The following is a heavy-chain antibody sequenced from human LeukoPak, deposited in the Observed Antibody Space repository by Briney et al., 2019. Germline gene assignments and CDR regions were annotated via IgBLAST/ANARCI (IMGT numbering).Heavy chain of an antibody. D-gene: IGHD6-19*01. CDR2: ISSSGSTI. J-gene: IGHJ5*02. CDR3: ARQRWLALEGGGFDP. V-gene: IGHV3-48*03. Sequence: GGSLRLSCAASGFSFSSYEMNWVRQAPGKGLEWVSYISSSGSTIYYADSVKGRFTISRDDAKNSLHLQMNSLRVEDTAVYYCARQRWLALEGGGFDPWGQGTLVTASS. CDR1: GFSFSSYE.